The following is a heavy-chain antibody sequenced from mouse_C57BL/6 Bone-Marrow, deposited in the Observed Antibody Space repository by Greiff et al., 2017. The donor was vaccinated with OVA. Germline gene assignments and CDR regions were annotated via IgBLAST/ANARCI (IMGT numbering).Heavy chain of an antibody. V-gene: IGHV5-17*01. Sequence: EVQGVESGGGLVKPGGSLKLSCAASGFTFSDYGMHWVRQAPEKGLEWVAYISSGSSTIYYADTVKGRFTISRDNAKNTLFLQMTSLRSEDTAMYYCARHYYGSSPSYWYFDVWGTGTTVTVSS. D-gene: IGHD1-1*01. CDR1: GFTFSDYG. CDR3: ARHYYGSSPSYWYFDV. J-gene: IGHJ1*03. CDR2: ISSGSSTI.